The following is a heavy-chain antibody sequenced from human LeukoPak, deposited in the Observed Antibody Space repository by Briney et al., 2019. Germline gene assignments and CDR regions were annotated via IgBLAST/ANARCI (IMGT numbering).Heavy chain of an antibody. CDR3: ARVEWEALWYFDL. Sequence: PSETLSLTCTVSGASIGTYYWSWLRQPAGKGLEWIGRIYSNDNTNYNPSLRSRVTLSVDRSKNQVSLRLTSVTAADTAVYYCARVEWEALWYFDLWGRGTLVTVSS. CDR2: IYSNDNT. V-gene: IGHV4-4*07. CDR1: GASIGTYY. D-gene: IGHD1-26*01. J-gene: IGHJ2*01.